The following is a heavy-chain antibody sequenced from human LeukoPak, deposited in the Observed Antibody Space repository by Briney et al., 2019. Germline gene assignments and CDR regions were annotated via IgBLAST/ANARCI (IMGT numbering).Heavy chain of an antibody. Sequence: PSETLSLTCTASFRSISNYYWRWIRQPPGKGLEWIGYIYYSGSTNYNPSLKSRVTISIDTSKNQFSLKLSSVTAADTAMYYCASLHGSGLDYWGQGTLVTVSS. D-gene: IGHD3-10*01. CDR2: IYYSGST. J-gene: IGHJ4*02. V-gene: IGHV4-59*01. CDR1: FRSISNYY. CDR3: ASLHGSGLDY.